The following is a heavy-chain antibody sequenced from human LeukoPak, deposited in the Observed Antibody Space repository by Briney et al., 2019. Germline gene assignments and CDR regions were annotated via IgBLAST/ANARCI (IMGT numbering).Heavy chain of an antibody. D-gene: IGHD5-18*01. J-gene: IGHJ4*02. CDR1: GGSISSYY. V-gene: IGHV4-4*07. CDR3: AREVAQGRYSNFDY. Sequence: SETLSLTCTVSGGSISSYYSSWIRQPAGKGLEWIGRIYTSGSTNYNPSLKSRVTMSVDTSKNQFSLKLSSVTAADTAVYYCAREVAQGRYSNFDYWGQGTLVTVSS. CDR2: IYTSGST.